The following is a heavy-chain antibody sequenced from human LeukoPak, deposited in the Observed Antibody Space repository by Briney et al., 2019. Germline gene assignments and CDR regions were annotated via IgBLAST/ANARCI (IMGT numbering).Heavy chain of an antibody. Sequence: PGGSLRLSCAASGFSFSSYGIHWVRQTPGKGLEWVAVIWYDGSNKYYGDTVKGRFTISRDNSKNTLYLQMNSLRAEDTAVYYCARAIAVAEFDYWGQGTLVTVSS. CDR3: ARAIAVAEFDY. J-gene: IGHJ4*02. CDR1: GFSFSSYG. CDR2: IWYDGSNK. D-gene: IGHD6-19*01. V-gene: IGHV3-33*01.